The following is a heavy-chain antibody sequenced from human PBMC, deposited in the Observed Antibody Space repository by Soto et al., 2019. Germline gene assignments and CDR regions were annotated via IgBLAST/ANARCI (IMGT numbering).Heavy chain of an antibody. Sequence: TSETLSLTCAVSGGSIISGGSSWSWIRQPPGKGLEWIGYIYHSGSTYYNPSLKSRVTISVDRSKNQFSLKLSSVTAADTAVYYCAAGGGLPRYYWGQGTLVTVSS. J-gene: IGHJ4*02. CDR2: IYHSGST. D-gene: IGHD5-12*01. CDR1: GGSIISGGSS. CDR3: AAGGGLPRYY. V-gene: IGHV4-30-2*01.